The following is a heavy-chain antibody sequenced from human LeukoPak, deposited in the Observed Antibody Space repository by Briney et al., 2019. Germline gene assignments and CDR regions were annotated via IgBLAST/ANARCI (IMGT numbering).Heavy chain of an antibody. V-gene: IGHV4-34*01. Sequence: SETLSLTSAVSGGPFSGYYWTWLRQSPGKGLEWIGEIDHSGGTHNNPSLRSRVTISVDTSKSQFSLKLTSVTAADTGVYYCAKPGGFFLYYMDVWGKGTTVTVSS. J-gene: IGHJ6*03. CDR3: AKPGGFFLYYMDV. CDR1: GGPFSGYY. CDR2: IDHSGGT. D-gene: IGHD1-14*01.